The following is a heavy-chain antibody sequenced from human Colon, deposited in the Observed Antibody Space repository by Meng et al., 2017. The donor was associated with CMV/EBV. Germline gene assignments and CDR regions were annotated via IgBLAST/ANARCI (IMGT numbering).Heavy chain of an antibody. CDR1: GVTFSSYG. CDR3: AKGIHSSGWYGFDY. J-gene: IGHJ4*02. V-gene: IGHV3-30*18. Sequence: SGVTFSSYGMHWVRQAPGKGLEWVAVISYDGSNKYYADSVKGRFTISRDNSKNTLYLQMNSLRAEDTAVYYCAKGIHSSGWYGFDYWGQGTLVTVSS. CDR2: ISYDGSNK. D-gene: IGHD6-19*01.